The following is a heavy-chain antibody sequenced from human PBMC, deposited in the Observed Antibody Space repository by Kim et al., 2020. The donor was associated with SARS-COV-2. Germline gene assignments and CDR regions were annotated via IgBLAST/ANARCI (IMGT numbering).Heavy chain of an antibody. CDR1: GFTFSSYS. V-gene: IGHV3-48*04. Sequence: GGSLRLSCAASGFTFSSYSMNWVRQAPGKGLEWVSYISSSSSTIYYADSVKGRFTISRDNAKNSLYLQMNSLRAEDTAVYYCARIGGYSYPGSLWFGELNFYGMDVWGQGTTVTVSS. CDR2: ISSSSSTI. J-gene: IGHJ6*02. D-gene: IGHD3-10*01. CDR3: ARIGGYSYPGSLWFGELNFYGMDV.